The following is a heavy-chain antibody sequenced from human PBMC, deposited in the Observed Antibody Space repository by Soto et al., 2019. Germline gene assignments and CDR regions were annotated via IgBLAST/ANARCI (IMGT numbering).Heavy chain of an antibody. D-gene: IGHD3-3*01. CDR2: ISYGGGTT. V-gene: IGHV3-23*01. CDR3: AKIFFLMIRRPPRSTLFPSRRSFDL. CDR1: EFTFSNYA. J-gene: IGHJ2*01. Sequence: GGSLRLSCAASEFTFSNYAMSWVRQAPGKGLEWVSAISYGGGTTYYADSVKGRFTISRDNSKNTLYLQMNSLRAEDTAVYYCAKIFFLMIRRPPRSTLFPSRRSFDL.